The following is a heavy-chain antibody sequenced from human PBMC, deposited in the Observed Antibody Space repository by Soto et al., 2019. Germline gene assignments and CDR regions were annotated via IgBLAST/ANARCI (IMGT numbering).Heavy chain of an antibody. CDR1: GGSISGFY. CDR3: VRDGTKTLRDWFDP. J-gene: IGHJ5*02. Sequence: SETLSLTCTVSGGSISGFYWSWIRKSAGKGLEWIGRIYATGTTDYNPSLKSRVMMSVDTSKKQFSLKLRSVTAADTAVYYCVRDGTKTLRDWFDPWGQGISVTVSS. V-gene: IGHV4-4*07. CDR2: IYATGTT. D-gene: IGHD1-1*01.